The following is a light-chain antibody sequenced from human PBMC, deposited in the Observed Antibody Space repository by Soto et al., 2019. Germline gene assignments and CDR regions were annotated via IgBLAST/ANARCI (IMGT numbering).Light chain of an antibody. Sequence: QSALTQPASVSGSPGQSITISCSGTSNDVGGYDLVSWYQQHPGKAPRLIIYEATKRPSGVPERFSGSKSGTSASLAITGLQAEDEADYYCQAYDYSLTAFVFGGGTKVTVL. CDR3: QAYDYSLTAFV. J-gene: IGLJ3*02. V-gene: IGLV2-14*02. CDR2: EAT. CDR1: SNDVGGYDL.